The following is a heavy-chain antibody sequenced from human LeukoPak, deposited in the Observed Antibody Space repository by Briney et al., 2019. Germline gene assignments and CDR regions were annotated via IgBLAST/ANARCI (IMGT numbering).Heavy chain of an antibody. CDR2: MNPNSGNT. CDR3: ARALAYCGGDCYSGFDY. CDR1: GYTFTSYG. Sequence: ASVKVSCKASGYTFTSYGISWVRQAPGQGLEWMGWMNPNSGNTGYAQKFQGRVTMTRNTSISTAYMELSSLRSEDTAVYYCARALAYCGGDCYSGFDYWGQGTLVTVSS. J-gene: IGHJ4*02. D-gene: IGHD2-21*02. V-gene: IGHV1-8*02.